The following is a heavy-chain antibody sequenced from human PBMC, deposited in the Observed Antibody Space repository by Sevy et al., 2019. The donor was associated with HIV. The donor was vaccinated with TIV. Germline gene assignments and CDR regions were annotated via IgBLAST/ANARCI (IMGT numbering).Heavy chain of an antibody. D-gene: IGHD6-13*01. CDR1: GGSISNYF. CDR2: IYYSGST. CDR3: ARESIGAVGDFDY. J-gene: IGHJ4*02. Sequence: SETLSLTCTVSGGSISNYFWSWIRQPPGKGLEWIGYIYYSGSTKYNPSLKSRVTILVDTSKNQFSLKLRSVTAADTAVYYCARESIGAVGDFDYWGQGTLVTVSS. V-gene: IGHV4-59*01.